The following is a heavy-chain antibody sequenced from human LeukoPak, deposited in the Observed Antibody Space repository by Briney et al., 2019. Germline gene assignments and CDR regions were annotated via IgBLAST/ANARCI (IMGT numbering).Heavy chain of an antibody. V-gene: IGHV4-59*01. CDR3: VGWQVAGAFEI. D-gene: IGHD6-19*01. J-gene: IGHJ3*02. Sequence: SETLSLTCTVSGVSMSIYYWSWIRQPPGKRLEWIAFISYIGSSNYNPSLTSRATISLDSSKNQFSLKLNSVTAADTAVYYCVGWQVAGAFEIWGQGTMVTVSS. CDR1: GVSMSIYY. CDR2: ISYIGSS.